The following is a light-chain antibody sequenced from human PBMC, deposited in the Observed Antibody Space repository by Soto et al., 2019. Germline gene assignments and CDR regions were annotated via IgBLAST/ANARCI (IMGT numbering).Light chain of an antibody. V-gene: IGKV1-27*01. CDR3: QKYNSAPQT. J-gene: IGKJ1*01. Sequence: DIQMTQSPSSLSASVGDRVTITCRASQGISDYLAWYQQKPGKVPKLPIYAASTLQSGVPSRFSGSGSGTDFTLTITSLQPEDVATYYCQKYNSAPQTFGQGTKVEIK. CDR1: QGISDY. CDR2: AAS.